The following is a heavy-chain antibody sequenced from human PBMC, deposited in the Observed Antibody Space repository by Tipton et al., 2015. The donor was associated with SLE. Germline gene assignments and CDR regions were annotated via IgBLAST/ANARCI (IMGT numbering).Heavy chain of an antibody. V-gene: IGHV4-59*01. CDR3: ARDSQGYCSGGRCYAGGWFDP. CDR2: VYYSGST. Sequence: TLSLTCDVYGGSFSEEYWSWIRQPPGKGLEYIGFVYYSGSTNYNPSLKSRVSMSVDTSKNQFSLKLTSVTAADTAVYYCARDSQGYCSGGRCYAGGWFDPWGQGTPVTVSS. CDR1: GGSFSEEY. D-gene: IGHD2-15*01. J-gene: IGHJ5*02.